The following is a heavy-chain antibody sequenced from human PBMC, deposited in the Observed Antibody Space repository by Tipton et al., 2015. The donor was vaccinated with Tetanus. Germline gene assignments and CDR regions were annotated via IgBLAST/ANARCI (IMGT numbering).Heavy chain of an antibody. Sequence: VQLVQSGGGVVQPGRSLRLSCATSGFMFSSYTMSWVRQAPGKGLECVSAIGGSGGASYYADSVKGRFTISRDNSKSTLYLQVHSLRVEDTAIYFCAKGRAAATYFFDYWGQGTPVTVSS. CDR2: IGGSGGAS. V-gene: IGHV3-23*04. D-gene: IGHD6-25*01. CDR1: GFMFSSYT. CDR3: AKGRAAATYFFDY. J-gene: IGHJ4*02.